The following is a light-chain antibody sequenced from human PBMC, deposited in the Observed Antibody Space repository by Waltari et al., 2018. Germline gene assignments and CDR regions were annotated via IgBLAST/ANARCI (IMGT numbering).Light chain of an antibody. Sequence: QSVLTQPPSVSVAPGQRVTISCAGSNSNIGAGSDVHWYQHLPGTAPKLLIYGNINRPSGVPDRFSGSKSGTSASLAITGLQADDEADYYCQSYDSSHWVFGGGTKLTVL. CDR2: GNI. CDR1: NSNIGAGSD. CDR3: QSYDSSHWV. J-gene: IGLJ3*02. V-gene: IGLV1-40*01.